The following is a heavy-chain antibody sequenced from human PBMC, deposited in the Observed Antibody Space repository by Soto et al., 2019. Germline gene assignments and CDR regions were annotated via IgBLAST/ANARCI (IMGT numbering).Heavy chain of an antibody. J-gene: IGHJ6*02. CDR2: IIPIFGTA. D-gene: IGHD2-2*01. CDR3: ARGRYQLLFPLSGYYYYGMDV. CDR1: GGTFSSYA. Sequence: GASVKVSCKASGGTFSSYAISWVRQAPGQGLEWMGGIIPIFGTANYAQKFQGRVTITADESTSTAYMELSSLRSEDTAVYYCARGRYQLLFPLSGYYYYGMDVWGQGTTVTVSS. V-gene: IGHV1-69*13.